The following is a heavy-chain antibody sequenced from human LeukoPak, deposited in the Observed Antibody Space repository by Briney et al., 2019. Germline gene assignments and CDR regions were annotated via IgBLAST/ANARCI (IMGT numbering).Heavy chain of an antibody. CDR2: INPNSGGT. D-gene: IGHD3-10*01. J-gene: IGHJ4*02. CDR1: GYTFTGYN. Sequence: ASVKVSCKASGYTFTGYNMHWGRQAPGQGEEWMGWINPNSGGTNYAQKFQGRVNITRDTANRTDYMEVRRLRYDGTAVYYCAREGLLWFGDPPRTYDYWGQGTLVTVSS. V-gene: IGHV1-2*02. CDR3: AREGLLWFGDPPRTYDY.